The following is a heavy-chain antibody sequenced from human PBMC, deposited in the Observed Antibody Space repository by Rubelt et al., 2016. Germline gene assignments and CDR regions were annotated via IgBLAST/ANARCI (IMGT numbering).Heavy chain of an antibody. CDR3: ARRDGYNWDDAFDI. D-gene: IGHD5-24*01. Sequence: QVQLVQSGAEVKKPGASVKVSCKASGYTFTSYGISWVRQAPGHGLERMGWISAYNGNTNYAQKLQGRVTRTTDTSTSTAYMELRSLRSDDTAVYYCARRDGYNWDDAFDIWGQGTMVTVSS. V-gene: IGHV1-18*01. CDR2: ISAYNGNT. CDR1: GYTFTSYG. J-gene: IGHJ3*02.